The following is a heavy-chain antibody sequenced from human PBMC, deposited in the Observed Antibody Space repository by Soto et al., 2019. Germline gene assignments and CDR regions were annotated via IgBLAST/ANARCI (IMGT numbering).Heavy chain of an antibody. CDR2: ISSSNTI. V-gene: IGHV3-48*02. J-gene: IGHJ4*02. Sequence: EVQLVESGGGLVQPGGSLRLSCAASGFTFSTYSMNWVRQAPGRGLEWVSYISSSNTIYYADSVKGRFTISRDNAKNSLYLQRNSLRDEDTAVYYCAREARDYWGQGTLVTVSS. CDR3: AREARDY. CDR1: GFTFSTYS.